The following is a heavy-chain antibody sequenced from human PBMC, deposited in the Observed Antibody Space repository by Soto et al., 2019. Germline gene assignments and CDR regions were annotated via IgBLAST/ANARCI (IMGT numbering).Heavy chain of an antibody. CDR1: GGSISSGDYY. CDR2: ISYSGSA. CDR3: ARFYDTNAYYSDYFDY. J-gene: IGHJ4*02. Sequence: QVQLQESGPGLVKPSQTLSLTCTVSGGSISSGDYYWSWIRQPPGQGLEWIGDISYSGSAHYNPSLRSRVTISVDTSKNQFSLKVTSVTAADTAVYYCARFYDTNAYYSDYFDYWGPGTLVTVSS. D-gene: IGHD3-22*01. V-gene: IGHV4-30-4*01.